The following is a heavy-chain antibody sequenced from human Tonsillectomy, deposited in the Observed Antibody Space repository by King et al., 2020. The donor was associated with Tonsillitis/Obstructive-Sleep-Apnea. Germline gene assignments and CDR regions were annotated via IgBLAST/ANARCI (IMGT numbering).Heavy chain of an antibody. CDR1: GYTFTSYG. D-gene: IGHD3-3*01. J-gene: IGHJ5*02. CDR2: ISAYNGNT. Sequence: VQLVKSGAEVKKPGASVKVSCKASGYTFTSYGISWVRQAPGQGLEWMGWISAYNGNTNYAQKLQGRVTMTTDTSTSTAYMELRSLRSDDTAVYYCARDPSPYYDFWSGYSQINWFDPWGQGTLVTVSS. V-gene: IGHV1-18*01. CDR3: ARDPSPYYDFWSGYSQINWFDP.